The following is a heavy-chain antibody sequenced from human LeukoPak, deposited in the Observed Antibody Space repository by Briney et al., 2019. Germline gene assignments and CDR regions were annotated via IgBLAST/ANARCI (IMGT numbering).Heavy chain of an antibody. J-gene: IGHJ4*02. CDR3: ARSGGYGSGSYYNVY. D-gene: IGHD3-10*01. CDR1: GYSFTSYY. Sequence: ASVKVSCKASGYSFTSYYIHWVRQAPGQGLEWMGIINPSGGSTTYAQKFQGRVTMTRDTFTSTVCMELSSLRSEDTAVYYCARSGGYGSGSYYNVYWGQGTLVTVSS. V-gene: IGHV1-46*01. CDR2: INPSGGST.